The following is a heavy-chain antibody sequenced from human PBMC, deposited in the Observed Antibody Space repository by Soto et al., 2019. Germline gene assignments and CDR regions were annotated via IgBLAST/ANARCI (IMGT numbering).Heavy chain of an antibody. V-gene: IGHV4-31*03. CDR1: GGSISSGGYY. Sequence: TLSLTCTVSGGSISSGGYYWSWIRQHPGKGLEWIGYIYYSGSTYYNPSLKSRVTISVDTSKNQFSLKLSSVTAADTAVYYCARDGYDPGAFDIWGQGTMVTVSS. CDR3: ARDGYDPGAFDI. D-gene: IGHD5-12*01. J-gene: IGHJ3*02. CDR2: IYYSGST.